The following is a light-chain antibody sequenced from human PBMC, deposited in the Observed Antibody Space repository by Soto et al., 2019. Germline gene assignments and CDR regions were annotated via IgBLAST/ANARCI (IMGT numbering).Light chain of an antibody. CDR2: AAS. J-gene: IGKJ4*01. CDR3: QQSYCTPLT. Sequence: DMEMTQSPSSLSASVGDRVTITCRASQSIRNYLNWYQHKPGKVPKLLIYAASSLQSGVPTRFSGSGSGTDFTLTINSLQPEDFATYYCQQSYCTPLTFGGGTKIEIK. V-gene: IGKV1-39*01. CDR1: QSIRNY.